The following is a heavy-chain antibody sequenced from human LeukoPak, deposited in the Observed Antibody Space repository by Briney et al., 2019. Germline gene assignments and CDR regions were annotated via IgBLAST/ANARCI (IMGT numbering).Heavy chain of an antibody. D-gene: IGHD3-22*01. V-gene: IGHV1-69*05. CDR2: IIPIFHTS. CDR3: ARELLPGGFADY. CDR1: GGTFSSSA. Sequence: GSSVKVSCKASGGTFSSSAISWVRQAPGQGLEWMGGIIPIFHTSTYARKFQGRITITTDESTNTAYMELSSLRSGDPAIYYWARELLPGGFADYWGQGTLVTVPS. J-gene: IGHJ4*02.